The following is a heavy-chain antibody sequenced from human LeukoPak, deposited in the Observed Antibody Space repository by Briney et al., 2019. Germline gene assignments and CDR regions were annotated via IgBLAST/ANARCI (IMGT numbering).Heavy chain of an antibody. CDR1: GYTFTGYY. J-gene: IGHJ4*02. D-gene: IGHD3-10*01. V-gene: IGHV1-2*02. Sequence: ASVKLSCKASGYTFTGYYMHWVRQAPGQGPEWLGWIYPNSGGTNYAQKLQGRVTMTRDTSITTAYMELSRLRSDDTAVYYCARGNMQFWELVLGDYWGQGTLVTVSS. CDR3: ARGNMQFWELVLGDY. CDR2: IYPNSGGT.